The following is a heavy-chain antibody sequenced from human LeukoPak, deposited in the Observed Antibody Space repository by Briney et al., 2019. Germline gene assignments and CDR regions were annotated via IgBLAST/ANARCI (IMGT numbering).Heavy chain of an antibody. D-gene: IGHD3-22*01. CDR3: AGTYYYDSSGYYPRQDY. V-gene: IGHV1-69*04. CDR1: GGTFSSYA. Sequence: SVKVSCKASGGTFSSYAISWVRQAPGQGLEWMGRIIPILGIANYAQKFQGRVTITADKSTSTAYMELSSLRSEDTAVYYCAGTYYYDSSGYYPRQDYWGQGTLVTVSS. CDR2: IIPILGIA. J-gene: IGHJ4*02.